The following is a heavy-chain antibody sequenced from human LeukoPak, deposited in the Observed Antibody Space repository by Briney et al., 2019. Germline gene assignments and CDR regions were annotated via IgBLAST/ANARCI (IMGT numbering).Heavy chain of an antibody. J-gene: IGHJ4*02. CDR1: GSSFSTYA. D-gene: IGHD2-15*01. V-gene: IGHV3-23*01. CDR2: VIGSGVDT. CDR3: AKGAASRCRGALCYPFDC. Sequence: PGGSLRLSCTASGSSFSTYAMNWVRQAPGKGLEWVASVIGSGVDTYHAVSVKGRFTVSRDNSKNTLYLQMTSLRAEDTAVYYCAKGAASRCRGALCYPFDCWGQGTLVTVSS.